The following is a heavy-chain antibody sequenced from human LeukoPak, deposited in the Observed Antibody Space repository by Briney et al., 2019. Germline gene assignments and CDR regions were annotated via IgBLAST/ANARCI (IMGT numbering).Heavy chain of an antibody. Sequence: PSETLSLTCTVSGGSISSGGYYWSWIRQHPGKGLEWIGNVYYSGSTDYNPSLRSRVTISADTSKNQFSLRVTSVTAADTAIYYCARDLTGLNWLDLWGQGTLVTVSS. V-gene: IGHV4-31*03. CDR3: ARDLTGLNWLDL. D-gene: IGHD3-9*01. CDR1: GGSISSGGYY. CDR2: VYYSGST. J-gene: IGHJ5*02.